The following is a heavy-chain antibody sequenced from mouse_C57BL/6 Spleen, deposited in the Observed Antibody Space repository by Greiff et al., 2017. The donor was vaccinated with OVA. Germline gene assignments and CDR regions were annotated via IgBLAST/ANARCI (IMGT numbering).Heavy chain of an antibody. V-gene: IGHV1-19*01. CDR3: ARPSPYGSNFDY. Sequence: EVQLQQSGPVLVKPGASVTMSCKASGYTFTDYYMNWVKQSHGKSLEWIGVINPYNGVTSYNQKFKGKATLTVDKSSSTAYMELNSLTSEDSAVDYCARPSPYGSNFDYWGQGTTLTVSS. J-gene: IGHJ2*01. D-gene: IGHD1-1*01. CDR1: GYTFTDYY. CDR2: INPYNGVT.